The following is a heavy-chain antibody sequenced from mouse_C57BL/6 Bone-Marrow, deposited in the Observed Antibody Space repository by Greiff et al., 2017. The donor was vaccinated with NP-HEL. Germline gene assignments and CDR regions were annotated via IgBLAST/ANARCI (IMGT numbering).Heavy chain of an antibody. J-gene: IGHJ4*01. CDR3: ARIYYDYGGAMDY. D-gene: IGHD2-4*01. CDR1: GFSLTSYG. Sequence: QVQLKESGPGLVQPSQSLSITCTVSGFSLTSYGVHWVRQSPGKGLEWLGVIWSGGSTDYNAAFISRLSISKDNSKSQVFFKMNSLQADDTAIYYCARIYYDYGGAMDYWGQGTSVTVSS. CDR2: IWSGGST. V-gene: IGHV2-2*01.